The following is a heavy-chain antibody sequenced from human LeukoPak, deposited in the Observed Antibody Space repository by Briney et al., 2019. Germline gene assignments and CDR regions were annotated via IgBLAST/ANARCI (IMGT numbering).Heavy chain of an antibody. Sequence: PSETLSLTCTVSGASVRGYYWSWIRQPPGKGLEWIGYIYYSGSTNYNPSLKSRVTISVDTSKNQFSLKLSSVTAADTAVYYCARYYDFWSGFRPWGQGTLVTVSS. CDR3: ARYYDFWSGFRP. D-gene: IGHD3-3*01. V-gene: IGHV4-59*02. J-gene: IGHJ5*02. CDR2: IYYSGST. CDR1: GASVRGYY.